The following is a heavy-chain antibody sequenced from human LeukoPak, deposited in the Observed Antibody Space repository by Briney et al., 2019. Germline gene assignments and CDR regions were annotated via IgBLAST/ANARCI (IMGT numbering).Heavy chain of an antibody. Sequence: GGSLRLSCAASGFTFSSYAMSWVRQAPGKGLEWVSTVSGSGGSTYYADSVKGRFTISRDNSKNTLYLQMSSLRAEDTAVYYCAKVSSYDYVCGSRSKDYWGRGTLVTVSS. CDR3: AKVSSYDYVCGSRSKDY. CDR2: VSGSGGST. V-gene: IGHV3-23*01. CDR1: GFTFSSYA. D-gene: IGHD3-16*01. J-gene: IGHJ4*02.